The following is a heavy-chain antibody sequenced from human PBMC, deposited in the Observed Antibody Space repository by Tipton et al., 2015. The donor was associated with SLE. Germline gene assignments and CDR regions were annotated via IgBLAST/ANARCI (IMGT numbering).Heavy chain of an antibody. CDR1: GGSISSYY. J-gene: IGHJ4*02. V-gene: IGHV4-59*01. CDR3: ARILNYDFWSGYSDY. D-gene: IGHD3-3*01. CDR2: IYYSGST. Sequence: TPSLTCTVSGGSISSYYWSWIRQPPGKGLEWIGYIYYSGSTNYNPSLKSRVTISVDTSKNQFSLKLSSVTAADTAVYYCARILNYDFWSGYSDYWGQGTLVTVSS.